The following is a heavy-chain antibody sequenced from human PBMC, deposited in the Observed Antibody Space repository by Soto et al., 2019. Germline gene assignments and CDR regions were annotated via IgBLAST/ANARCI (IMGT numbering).Heavy chain of an antibody. V-gene: IGHV4-34*01. D-gene: IGHD2-15*01. CDR1: GGSFSGYY. J-gene: IGHJ5*02. CDR2: INHSGST. CDR3: ARGTTSQYCSGGSCYRMRGKGWFDP. Sequence: KPSETLSLTCAVYGGSFSGYYWSWIRQPPGKGLEWIGEINHSGSTNYNPSLKSRVTISVDTSKNQFSLKLGSVTAADTAVYYCARGTTSQYCSGGSCYRMRGKGWFDPWGQGTLVTVSS.